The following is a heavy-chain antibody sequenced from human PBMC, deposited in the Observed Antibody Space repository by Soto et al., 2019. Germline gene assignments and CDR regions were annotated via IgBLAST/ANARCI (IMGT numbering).Heavy chain of an antibody. Sequence: SETLSLTCTVSGGSISGYYWSWIRQPPGKGLEWIGYIYYSGSTNYNPSLKSRVTISVDTSKNQFSLKLSSVTDADTAVYYCARDWRYCSGGSCYSVFDYWGQGTLVTVSS. CDR2: IYYSGST. J-gene: IGHJ4*02. CDR1: GGSISGYY. D-gene: IGHD2-15*01. CDR3: ARDWRYCSGGSCYSVFDY. V-gene: IGHV4-59*01.